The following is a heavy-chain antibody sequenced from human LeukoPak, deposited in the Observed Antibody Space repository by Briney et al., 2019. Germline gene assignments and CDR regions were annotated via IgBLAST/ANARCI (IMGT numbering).Heavy chain of an antibody. J-gene: IGHJ4*02. CDR3: VSFYETY. CDR1: GFTFSSYA. D-gene: IGHD2/OR15-2a*01. V-gene: IGHV3-74*01. CDR2: INSDGSWT. Sequence: GGSLRLSCAASGFTFSSYAMSWVRQAPGKGLEWVSHINSDGSWTSYADSVKGRFTISKDNAKNTVYLQMNSLRAEDTAVYYCVSFYETYWGRGTLVTVSS.